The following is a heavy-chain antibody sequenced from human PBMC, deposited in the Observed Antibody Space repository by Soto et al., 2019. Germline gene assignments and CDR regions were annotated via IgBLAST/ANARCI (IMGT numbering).Heavy chain of an antibody. J-gene: IGHJ5*02. CDR3: ARRGWVSNWFDP. CDR1: GGSINSSSYY. D-gene: IGHD6-19*01. CDR2: IYYSGST. V-gene: IGHV4-39*01. Sequence: SETLSLTCTVSGGSINSSSYYWGWIRQPPGKGLEWIGSIYYSGSTYYNPSLKSRVTISVDTSKNQFSLKLSSVTAADTAVYYCARRGWVSNWFDPWGQGTLVTVSS.